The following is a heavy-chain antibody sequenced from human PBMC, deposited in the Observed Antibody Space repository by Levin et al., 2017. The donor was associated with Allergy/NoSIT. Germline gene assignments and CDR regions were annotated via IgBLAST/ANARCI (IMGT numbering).Heavy chain of an antibody. CDR1: GFTFSDHY. V-gene: IGHV3-72*01. CDR3: ARDRSGYYFDY. Sequence: GGSLRLSCAASGFTFSDHYMDWVRQAPGKGLEWVGRTRNKANSYTTEYAASVKGRFTISRDDSKNSLYLQMNSLKTEDTAVYYCARDRSGYYFDYWGQGTLVTVSS. CDR2: TRNKANSYTT. D-gene: IGHD3-10*01. J-gene: IGHJ4*02.